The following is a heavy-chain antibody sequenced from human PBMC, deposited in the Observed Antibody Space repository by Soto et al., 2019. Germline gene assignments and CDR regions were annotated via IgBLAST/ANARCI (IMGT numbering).Heavy chain of an antibody. J-gene: IGHJ4*02. Sequence: PSETLSLTCTVSGGSVSSGSYYWSWIRQPPGKGLEWVGYIYYSGSTNYNPSLKSRVTISVDTSKNQFSLKLSSVTAADTAVYYCARDRSPPSCGGDCYTFDYWGQGTLVTVSS. CDR3: ARDRSPPSCGGDCYTFDY. CDR1: GGSVSSGSYY. CDR2: IYYSGST. D-gene: IGHD2-21*02. V-gene: IGHV4-61*01.